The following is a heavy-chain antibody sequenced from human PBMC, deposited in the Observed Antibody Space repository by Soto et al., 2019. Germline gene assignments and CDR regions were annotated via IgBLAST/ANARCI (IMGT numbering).Heavy chain of an antibody. CDR2: IYYIGST. Sequence: QVQLQESGPGLVKPSQTLPLTCTVSGGSITSGDYYWSWIRQPPGKGLEWIGYIYYIGSTHYNPSLRSRVTISMDTSKNQFSLNLTSVTAADTAVYYCARASWGQSVYYDFWGQGTLVTVSS. J-gene: IGHJ4*02. D-gene: IGHD3-22*01. CDR1: GGSITSGDYY. CDR3: ARASWGQSVYYDF. V-gene: IGHV4-30-4*01.